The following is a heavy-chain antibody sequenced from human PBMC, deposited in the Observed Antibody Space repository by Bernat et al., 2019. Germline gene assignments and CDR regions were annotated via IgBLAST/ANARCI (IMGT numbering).Heavy chain of an antibody. CDR3: AKHDYGDLPRGFDI. V-gene: IGHV3-43*02. Sequence: EVQLVESGGGVVQPGGSLRLSCAASGFTFDDYAMHWVRQAPGKGLEWVSLISGDGGSTYYADSVKGRFTISRDNSKNSLYLQMNSLRTEDTALYYCAKHDYGDLPRGFDIWGQGTMVTVSS. CDR2: ISGDGGST. CDR1: GFTFDDYA. J-gene: IGHJ3*02. D-gene: IGHD4-17*01.